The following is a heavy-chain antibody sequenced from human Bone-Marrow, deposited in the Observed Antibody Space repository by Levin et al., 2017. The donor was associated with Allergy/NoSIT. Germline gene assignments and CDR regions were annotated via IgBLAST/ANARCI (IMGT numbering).Heavy chain of an antibody. CDR2: ISSSSSYI. J-gene: IGHJ4*02. CDR1: GFTFSSYS. V-gene: IGHV3-21*01. D-gene: IGHD3-10*01. Sequence: GESLKISCAASGFTFSSYSMNWVRQAPGKGLEWVSSISSSSSYIYYADSAKGRFTISRDNAKNSLYLQMNSLRAEDTAVYYCARDSVPRFDYWGQGTLVTVSS. CDR3: ARDSVPRFDY.